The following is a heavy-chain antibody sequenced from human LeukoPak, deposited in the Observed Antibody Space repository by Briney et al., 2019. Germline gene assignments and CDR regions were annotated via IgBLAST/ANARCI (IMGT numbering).Heavy chain of an antibody. CDR3: AKDRAHYDSSGPSDY. CDR2: INPNSGGT. J-gene: IGHJ4*02. V-gene: IGHV1-2*02. D-gene: IGHD3-22*01. Sequence: ASVKVSCKASGYTFTDYYMHWVQQAPGHGLEWMGWINPNSGGTDYAQKFQGRVTMTRDTSINTAYMEVSRLTSDDTAVYYCAKDRAHYDSSGPSDYWGQGTLVTVSS. CDR1: GYTFTDYY.